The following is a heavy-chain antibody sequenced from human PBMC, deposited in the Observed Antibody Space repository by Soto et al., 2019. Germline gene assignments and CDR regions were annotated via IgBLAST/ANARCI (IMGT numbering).Heavy chain of an antibody. CDR2: ISAYSSPI. D-gene: IGHD2-2*02. CDR3: VIGGRGYTRDDVLDS. V-gene: IGHV3-21*06. J-gene: IGHJ3*02. CDR1: GFTFSSYS. Sequence: EVQLVESGGGLVKPGGSLRLSCVDSGFTFSSYSMNWVRQAPGKGLEWVSSISAYSSPIYYADSVKGRFTISRDNAKNSLYLPMHSLRAGDTAVYYCVIGGRGYTRDDVLDSWGQGTMVTVPS.